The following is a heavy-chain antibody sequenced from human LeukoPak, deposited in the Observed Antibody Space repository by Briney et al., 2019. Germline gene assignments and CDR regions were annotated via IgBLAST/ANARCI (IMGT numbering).Heavy chain of an antibody. D-gene: IGHD6-13*01. V-gene: IGHV3-21*01. J-gene: IGHJ5*02. Sequence: GGSLRLSCAASGFTLSSYAMNWVRQAPGKGLEWVSSLSSSSSYIDYADSVKGRFTISRDNAKNSLYLQMNSLRAEDTAVYYCARAGRAYSSSWYWFDPWGQGTLVTASS. CDR3: ARAGRAYSSSWYWFDP. CDR2: LSSSSSYI. CDR1: GFTLSSYA.